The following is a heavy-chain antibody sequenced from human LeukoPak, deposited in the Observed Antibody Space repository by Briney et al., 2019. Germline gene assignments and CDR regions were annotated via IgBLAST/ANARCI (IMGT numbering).Heavy chain of an antibody. J-gene: IGHJ4*02. CDR1: GFTLTNYA. D-gene: IGHD3-16*02. CDR2: ISGNDGST. CDR3: AKTAGGSIYGYIDY. V-gene: IGHV3-23*01. Sequence: GGSLRLSCAASGFTLTNYAMSWVRQAPGKGLEWVSVISGNDGSTYYAHSVKGRFTISRDNSRNTLYLQMNSLRAEDTAIYNCAKTAGGSIYGYIDYWGQGILVTVSS.